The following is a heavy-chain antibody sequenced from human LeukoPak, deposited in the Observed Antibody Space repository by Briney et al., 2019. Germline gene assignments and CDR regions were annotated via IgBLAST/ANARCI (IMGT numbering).Heavy chain of an antibody. CDR3: AKDVYGDYGGLDY. V-gene: IGHV3-23*01. CDR2: IRGSNGST. J-gene: IGHJ4*02. Sequence: GGSLRLSCAASGFTFSTYAMSWVRQAPGKGLEWVSSIRGSNGSTYYADSVKGRFAISRDNSKNTLYLQMNSLRAEDTAVYYCAKDVYGDYGGLDYWGQGTLVTVSS. CDR1: GFTFSTYA. D-gene: IGHD4-17*01.